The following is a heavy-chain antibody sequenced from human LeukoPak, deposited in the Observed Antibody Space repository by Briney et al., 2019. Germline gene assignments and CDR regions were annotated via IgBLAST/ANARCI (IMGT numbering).Heavy chain of an antibody. CDR3: ARDQYYDSSGSFI. J-gene: IGHJ3*02. CDR1: GFTFSSYA. V-gene: IGHV3-11*01. D-gene: IGHD3-22*01. Sequence: GGSLRLSCAASGFTFSSYAMSWIRQAPGKGLEWVSYISSSGSTIYYADSVKGRFTISRDNAKNSLYLQMNSLRAEDTAVYYCARDQYYDSSGSFIWGQGTMVTVSS. CDR2: ISSSGSTI.